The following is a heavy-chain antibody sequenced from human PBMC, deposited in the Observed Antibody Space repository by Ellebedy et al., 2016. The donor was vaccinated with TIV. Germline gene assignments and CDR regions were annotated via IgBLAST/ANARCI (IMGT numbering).Heavy chain of an antibody. V-gene: IGHV3-74*01. D-gene: IGHD3-16*01. CDR2: INSDGSST. Sequence: GESLKISXAASGFTFSSYWMHWVRQAPGKGLVWVSRINSDGSSTSYADSVKGRFTISRDNAKNTLYLQMNSLRAEDTAVYYCARDLKLGDAFDSWGQGTMVTVSS. CDR1: GFTFSSYW. CDR3: ARDLKLGDAFDS. J-gene: IGHJ3*02.